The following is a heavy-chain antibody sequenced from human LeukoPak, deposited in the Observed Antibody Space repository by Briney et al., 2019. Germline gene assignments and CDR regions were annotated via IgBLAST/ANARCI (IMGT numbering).Heavy chain of an antibody. CDR3: AKDFSSGYLGDGFDI. V-gene: IGHV3-30*02. Sequence: AGGSLRLPCAASGFTFSSYGMHWVRQAPGKGLEWVAFIHYDGSNEYNVDSVKGRFTISRDNSRNTLYLQMNSLRVEDTALFYCAKDFSSGYLGDGFDIWGQGTMVTVSA. J-gene: IGHJ3*02. CDR1: GFTFSSYG. D-gene: IGHD3-22*01. CDR2: IHYDGSNE.